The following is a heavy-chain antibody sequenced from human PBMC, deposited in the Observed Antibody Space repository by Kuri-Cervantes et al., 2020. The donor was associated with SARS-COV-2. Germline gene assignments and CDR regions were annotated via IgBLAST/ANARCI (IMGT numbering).Heavy chain of an antibody. Sequence: SETLSLTCTVSGGSISSYYWSWIRQPPGKGLEWIGYIYYSGSTNYNPSLKSRVTISVDTSKNQFSLKLSSVTAADTAVYYCARGGYDFWSDPQDQQYYMDVWGKGTTVTSP. CDR1: GGSISSYY. V-gene: IGHV4-59*12. CDR2: IYYSGST. J-gene: IGHJ6*03. D-gene: IGHD3-3*01. CDR3: ARGGYDFWSDPQDQQYYMDV.